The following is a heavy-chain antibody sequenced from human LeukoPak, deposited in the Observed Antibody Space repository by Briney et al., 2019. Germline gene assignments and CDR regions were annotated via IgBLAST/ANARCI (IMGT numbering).Heavy chain of an antibody. J-gene: IGHJ4*02. V-gene: IGHV3-15*01. CDR3: SYFYDSSGYPQFDY. CDR1: GFTFSKAW. D-gene: IGHD3-22*01. CDR2: IKSKTDGGTT. Sequence: GGSLTLSCAASGFTFSKAWMSWVRQAPGKGLEWVGRIKSKTDGGTTDYAAPVKDRFTISREDSQNTLYLQMNSLKTEDTAVYYRSYFYDSSGYPQFDYWGQGTLVTVSS.